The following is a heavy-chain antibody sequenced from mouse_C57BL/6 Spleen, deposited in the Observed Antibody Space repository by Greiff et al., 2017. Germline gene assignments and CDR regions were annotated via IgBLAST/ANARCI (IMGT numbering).Heavy chain of an antibody. V-gene: IGHV14-1*01. D-gene: IGHD2-3*01. CDR3: TTSPGGYYGGGDY. CDR1: GFNIKDYY. CDR2: IDPEDGDT. J-gene: IGHJ2*01. Sequence: ESGAELVRPGASVKLSCTASGFNIKDYYMHWVKQRPEQGLEWIGRIDPEDGDTESAPKFQGKATMTADTSSNTAYLLLSSLTSEDTAVYYCTTSPGGYYGGGDYWGQGTTLTVSS.